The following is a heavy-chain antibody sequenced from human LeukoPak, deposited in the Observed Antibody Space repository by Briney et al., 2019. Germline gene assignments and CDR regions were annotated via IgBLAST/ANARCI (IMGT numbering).Heavy chain of an antibody. D-gene: IGHD2-2*01. CDR2: INTNTGNP. CDR1: GYTFTSYA. J-gene: IGHJ6*03. CDR3: ARVSCSGTSCPQKDYYYYYMDV. Sequence: GASVKVSCKASGYTFTSYAMNWVRQAPGQGLEWMGWINTNTGNPTYAQGFTGRFVFSLDTSVSTAYLQISSLKAEDTAVYYCARVSCSGTSCPQKDYYYYYMDVWGKGTTVTVSS. V-gene: IGHV7-4-1*02.